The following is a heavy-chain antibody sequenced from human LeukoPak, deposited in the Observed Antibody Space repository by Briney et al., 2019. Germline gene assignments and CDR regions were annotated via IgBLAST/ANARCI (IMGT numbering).Heavy chain of an antibody. CDR1: GGSINSGGYY. CDR2: IYYSGST. V-gene: IGHV4-31*03. CDR3: VTYYFDSSGPKKNY. Sequence: SETLSLTCTVSGGSINSGGYYWSWIRQHPGKGLEWIGYIYYSGSTYYNPSLKSRVSISLDTSKNQFSLKLSSVTAADTAVYYCVTYYFDSSGPKKNYWGQGTLVTVSS. D-gene: IGHD3-22*01. J-gene: IGHJ4*02.